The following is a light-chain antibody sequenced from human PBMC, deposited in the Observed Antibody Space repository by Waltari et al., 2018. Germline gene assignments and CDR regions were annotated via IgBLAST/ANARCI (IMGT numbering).Light chain of an antibody. CDR1: SSDVGGYNY. CDR2: DVS. V-gene: IGLV2-14*01. Sequence: QSTLTQPASVSGSPGQSITISRTGTSSDVGGYNYVSWYQQHPGKAPKLMIYDVSNRPSGVSNRFSGSKSGNTASLTISGLQAEDEADYYCSSYTSTDVVFGGGTKLTVL. CDR3: SSYTSTDVV. J-gene: IGLJ2*01.